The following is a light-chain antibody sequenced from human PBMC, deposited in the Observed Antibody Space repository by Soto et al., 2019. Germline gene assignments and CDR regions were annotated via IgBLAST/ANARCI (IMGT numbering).Light chain of an antibody. V-gene: IGKV3-20*01. CDR1: QSVTSSC. J-gene: IGKJ3*01. CDR3: QQCGGSPLFS. Sequence: EIVLTQSPGTLSLSPGERATLSCTASQSVTSSCLAWYQRKPGQAPRLLIHTTSINATDIPDRFSGSGSGTDFTLTIIRLQPEAAAVYYCQQCGGSPLFSFGPGTRVDI. CDR2: TTS.